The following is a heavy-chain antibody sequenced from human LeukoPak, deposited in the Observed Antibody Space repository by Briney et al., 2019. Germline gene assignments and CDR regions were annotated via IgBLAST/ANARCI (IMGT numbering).Heavy chain of an antibody. CDR1: GYTFTGYY. D-gene: IGHD6-13*01. CDR2: INPNSGGT. CDR3: ARRHSSSWSFDY. V-gene: IGHV1-2*06. Sequence: ASVKVSCKASGYTFTGYYMHWVRQAPGQGLEWMGRINPNSGGTNYAQKFQGRVTMTRDTSISTAYMELSRLRSDDTAVYYYARRHSSSWSFDYWGQGTLVTVSS. J-gene: IGHJ4*02.